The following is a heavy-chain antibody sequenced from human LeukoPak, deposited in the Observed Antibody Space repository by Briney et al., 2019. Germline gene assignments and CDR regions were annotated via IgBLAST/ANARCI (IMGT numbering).Heavy chain of an antibody. CDR2: ISSNSRHI. V-gene: IGHV3-21*01. Sequence: GGSLRLSCAASGFTFSSHVMHWVRQAPGKGLEWVSSISSNSRHIYYADSLKGRFTISRDNAENSLYLQMNSLRAEDTAVYYCVRARDGYNPLDDWGQGILVTVSS. CDR1: GFTFSSHV. D-gene: IGHD5-24*01. J-gene: IGHJ4*02. CDR3: VRARDGYNPLDD.